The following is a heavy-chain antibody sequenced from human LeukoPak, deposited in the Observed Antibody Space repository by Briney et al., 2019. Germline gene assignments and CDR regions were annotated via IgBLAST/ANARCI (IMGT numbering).Heavy chain of an antibody. Sequence: PSETLSLTCTVSGGSISSYYWSWIRQPPGKGLAWIGYIYYSGSTNYNPSLKSRVTISVDTSKTQFSLKLSSVTAADTAVYYCARVLRLGVVSWFDPWGQGTLVTVSS. V-gene: IGHV4-59*01. CDR1: GGSISSYY. CDR2: IYYSGST. CDR3: ARVLRLGVVSWFDP. D-gene: IGHD3-3*01. J-gene: IGHJ5*02.